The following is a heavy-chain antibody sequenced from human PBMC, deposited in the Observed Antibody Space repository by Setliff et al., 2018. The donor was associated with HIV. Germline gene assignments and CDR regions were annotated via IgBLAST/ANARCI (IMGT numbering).Heavy chain of an antibody. Sequence: ASVKVSCKASGYTFTGYYIHWVRQAPGQGLEWMGWINPSGGSTSYAQKFQGRVTMTRDTSTSTVYMELSSLRSEDTAVYYCATTKGLSSGYDYWGQGTLVTVSS. J-gene: IGHJ4*02. CDR1: GYTFTGYY. CDR2: INPSGGST. V-gene: IGHV1-46*01. CDR3: ATTKGLSSGYDY. D-gene: IGHD3-22*01.